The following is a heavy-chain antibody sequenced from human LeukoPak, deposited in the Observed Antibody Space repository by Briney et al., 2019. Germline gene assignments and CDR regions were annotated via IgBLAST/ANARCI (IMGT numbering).Heavy chain of an antibody. CDR1: GGSISSSSYY. CDR2: IFYSGST. Sequence: SETPSLTCTVSGGSISSSSYYWGWIRQPPGKGLEWIGNIFYSGSTYYSPSLKSRVTISLDTSRNQFSLKLTSVTAADTAVYYCARQTGSGLFILPGGQGTLVTVSS. D-gene: IGHD3/OR15-3a*01. CDR3: ARQTGSGLFILP. V-gene: IGHV4-39*01. J-gene: IGHJ4*02.